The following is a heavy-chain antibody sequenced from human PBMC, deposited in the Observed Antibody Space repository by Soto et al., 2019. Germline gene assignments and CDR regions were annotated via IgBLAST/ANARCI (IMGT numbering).Heavy chain of an antibody. CDR3: ARDNVDTAMVTYYYYGMDV. CDR2: ISAYNGNT. V-gene: IGHV1-18*04. J-gene: IGHJ6*02. CDR1: GYTFTSYG. Sequence: GASVKVSCKASGYTFTSYGISWVRQAPGQGLEWMGWISAYNGNTNYAQKLQGRVTMTTDTSTSTAYMELRSLRSDDTAAYYCARDNVDTAMVTYYYYGMDVWGQGTTVTVSS. D-gene: IGHD5-18*01.